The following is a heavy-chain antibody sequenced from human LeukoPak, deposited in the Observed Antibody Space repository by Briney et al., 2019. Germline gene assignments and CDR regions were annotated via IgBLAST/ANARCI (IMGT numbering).Heavy chain of an antibody. CDR2: IYYSGST. CDR1: GGSISSSSYY. J-gene: IGHJ4*02. D-gene: IGHD7-27*01. V-gene: IGHV4-39*01. Sequence: PSETLSLTCTVSGGSISSSSYYWGWIRQPPGKGLEWIGSIYYSGSTYYNPSLKSRVTISVDTSKNQFSLKLSSVTAADTAVYYCARHVDWGAAYFDYWGQGTLVTVSS. CDR3: ARHVDWGAAYFDY.